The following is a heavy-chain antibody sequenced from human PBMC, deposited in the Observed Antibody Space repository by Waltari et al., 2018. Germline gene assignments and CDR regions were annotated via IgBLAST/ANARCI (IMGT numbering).Heavy chain of an antibody. CDR1: GFTFSSEW. Sequence: EVQLVESGGGLAQPGGSLRLSCAASGFTFSSEWMHWVRQAPGKGLVWVSSIKSEGSRIGDADSVKGRLTISRDNAKSTLYLQMNSLRAEDAAMYYCAREVYCSNCYNRYFDYWGQGTPVTVSS. CDR3: AREVYCSNCYNRYFDY. V-gene: IGHV3-74*01. D-gene: IGHD2-2*01. J-gene: IGHJ4*02. CDR2: IKSEGSRI.